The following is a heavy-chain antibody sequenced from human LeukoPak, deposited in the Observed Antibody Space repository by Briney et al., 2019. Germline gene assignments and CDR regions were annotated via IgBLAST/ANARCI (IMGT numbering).Heavy chain of an antibody. Sequence: ASVKVSCKASGYIFTGYYMHWVRQAPGQGLEWMGWINPNSGGTNYAQKFQGRVTMTRDTSISTAYMDLSSLRSDDTAVYYCARNPGSYYDSSAQMSGGAFDIWGQGTMVTVSS. D-gene: IGHD3-22*01. CDR1: GYIFTGYY. CDR3: ARNPGSYYDSSAQMSGGAFDI. CDR2: INPNSGGT. V-gene: IGHV1-2*02. J-gene: IGHJ3*02.